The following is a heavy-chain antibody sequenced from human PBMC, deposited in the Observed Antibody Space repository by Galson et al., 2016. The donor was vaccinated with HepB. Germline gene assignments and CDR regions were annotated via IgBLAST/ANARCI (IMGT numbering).Heavy chain of an antibody. Sequence: SETLSLTCTVSGDSISPYYWGWIRKPPGKGLEWIGYIYHSGSTSYNPSLKSRVTILLDKSKNAFFLNLRSATAADTAVYYCARGSMYKKSYYGLDAWGLGTTVIVSS. CDR3: ARGSMYKKSYYGLDA. J-gene: IGHJ6*02. V-gene: IGHV4-59*12. CDR1: GDSISPYY. D-gene: IGHD1-1*01. CDR2: IYHSGST.